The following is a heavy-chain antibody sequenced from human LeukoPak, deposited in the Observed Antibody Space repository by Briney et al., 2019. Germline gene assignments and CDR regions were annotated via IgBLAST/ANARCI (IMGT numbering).Heavy chain of an antibody. D-gene: IGHD4-17*01. CDR1: GGSFSGYY. V-gene: IGHV4-34*01. J-gene: IGHJ4*02. Sequence: PSETLSLTCAVYGGSFSGYYWSWIRQPPGKGLEWIGEINHSGSTNYNPSLKSRVTISVDTSKNQFSLKLSSVTAADTAVYYCARSYGDYFHLFDYWGQGTLVTVSS. CDR3: ARSYGDYFHLFDY. CDR2: INHSGST.